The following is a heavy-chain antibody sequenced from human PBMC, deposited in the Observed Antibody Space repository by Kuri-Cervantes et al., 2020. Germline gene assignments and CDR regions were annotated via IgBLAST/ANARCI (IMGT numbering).Heavy chain of an antibody. CDR1: GGSISSYY. J-gene: IGHJ3*02. D-gene: IGHD2-2*01. Sequence: ESLKISCTVSGGSISSYYWSWIRQPPGKGLEWIGEINHSGSTNYNPSLKSRVTISVDTSKNQFSLKLSSVTAADTAVYYCARGLVVVPAARKVGAFDIWGQGTMVTVSS. CDR3: ARGLVVVPAARKVGAFDI. CDR2: INHSGST. V-gene: IGHV4-34*01.